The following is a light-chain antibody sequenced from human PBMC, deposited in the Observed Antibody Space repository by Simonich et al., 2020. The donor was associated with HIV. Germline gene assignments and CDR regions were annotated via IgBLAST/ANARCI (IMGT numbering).Light chain of an antibody. V-gene: IGKV1-12*01. J-gene: IGKJ2*01. CDR1: QGISSW. CDR2: ASS. CDR3: QRSYSIPYI. Sequence: DIQMTQSPSSVSASVGDRVTITCRASQGISSWLAWYQQKPGKAPELLFYASSSLQSGVPSRFSGSGSGTDFTLTISSLQPEDFATYYCQRSYSIPYIFGQGTKLEIK.